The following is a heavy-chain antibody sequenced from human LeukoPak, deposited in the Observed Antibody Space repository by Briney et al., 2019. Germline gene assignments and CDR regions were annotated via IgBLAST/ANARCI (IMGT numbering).Heavy chain of an antibody. D-gene: IGHD3-22*01. CDR3: AREWAHSSGSNDAFDI. J-gene: IGHJ3*02. Sequence: ASETLSLTCTVSGGSISSGDYYWSWIRQPPGKGLEWIGYIYYSGSTYYNPSLKSRVTISVDTSKNQFSLKLSSVTAADTAVYYCAREWAHSSGSNDAFDIWGRGTMVTVSS. CDR2: IYYSGST. V-gene: IGHV4-30-4*01. CDR1: GGSISSGDYY.